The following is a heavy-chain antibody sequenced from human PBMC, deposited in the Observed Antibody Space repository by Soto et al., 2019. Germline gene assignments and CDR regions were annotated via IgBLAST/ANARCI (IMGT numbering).Heavy chain of an antibody. CDR2: IYYSGST. Sequence: SETLSLTCTVSGGSISSYYWSWIRQPPGKGLEWIGYIYYSGSTNYNPSLKSRVTLSVDTSKNQFSLKLSSVTAADTAVYYCARRAAWGHFSYRDYLDFRARRTSDTVSS. CDR3: ARRAAWGHFSYRDYLDF. J-gene: IGHJ6*02. CDR1: GGSISSYY. V-gene: IGHV4-59*08. D-gene: IGHD4-17*01.